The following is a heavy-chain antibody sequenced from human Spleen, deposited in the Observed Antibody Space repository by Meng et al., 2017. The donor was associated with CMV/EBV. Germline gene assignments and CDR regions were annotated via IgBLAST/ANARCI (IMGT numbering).Heavy chain of an antibody. CDR1: YN. Sequence: YNGGWGRQHPGKGLGWIASIYNSERTFYKPSLKSRVSISIDTSKNQFSLRLKSVTAADTAVYYCARHGDLYDIWSGYGRFDPWGQGTLVTVSS. CDR2: IYNSERT. J-gene: IGHJ5*02. V-gene: IGHV4-39*01. CDR3: ARHGDLYDIWSGYGRFDP. D-gene: IGHD3-3*01.